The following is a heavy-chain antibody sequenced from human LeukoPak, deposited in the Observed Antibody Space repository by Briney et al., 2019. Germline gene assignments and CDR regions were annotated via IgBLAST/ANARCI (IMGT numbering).Heavy chain of an antibody. CDR2: INSDSGGT. Sequence: ASVKVSCKASGYTFTGYYIDWVRQAPGQGLEWMGWINSDSGGTNYAQKFQGRVTTTRDTSTSTAHMELSSLRSDDTAFYYCARDTITVTTPYFDYWGQGTLVTVPS. CDR1: GYTFTGYY. J-gene: IGHJ4*02. V-gene: IGHV1-2*02. D-gene: IGHD4-17*01. CDR3: ARDTITVTTPYFDY.